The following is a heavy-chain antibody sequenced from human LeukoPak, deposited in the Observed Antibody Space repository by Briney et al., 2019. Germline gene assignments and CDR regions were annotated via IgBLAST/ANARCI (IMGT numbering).Heavy chain of an antibody. Sequence: GSLRLSCAASGFTFSSYAMTWVRQALGKGLEWVPIISGSGGSTSYADSVKGRFTISRDNSKNTLYLQMNSLRAEDTALYYCAKPYSGTILTGWFDPWGQGTLVTVSS. D-gene: IGHD3-9*01. J-gene: IGHJ5*02. CDR1: GFTFSSYA. CDR2: ISGSGGST. V-gene: IGHV3-23*01. CDR3: AKPYSGTILTGWFDP.